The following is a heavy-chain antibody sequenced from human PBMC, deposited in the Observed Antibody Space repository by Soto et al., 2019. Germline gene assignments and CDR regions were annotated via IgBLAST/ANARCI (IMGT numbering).Heavy chain of an antibody. CDR3: ARHPSRRYYDSSGYYYPLVYGMDV. CDR2: IYYSGST. CDR1: GGSISSYY. D-gene: IGHD3-22*01. V-gene: IGHV4-59*08. Sequence: ETLSLTCTVSGGSISSYYWSWIRQPPGKGLEWIGYIYYSGSTNYNPSLKSRVTISVDTSKNQFSLKLSSVTAADTAVYYCARHPSRRYYDSSGYYYPLVYGMDVWGQGTTVTVSS. J-gene: IGHJ6*02.